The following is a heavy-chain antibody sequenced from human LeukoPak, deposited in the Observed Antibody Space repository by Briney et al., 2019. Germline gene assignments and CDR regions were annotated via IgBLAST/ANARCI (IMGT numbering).Heavy chain of an antibody. D-gene: IGHD3-3*01. J-gene: IGHJ4*02. Sequence: GGSLRLSCAASEFTFSSYAMSWVRQAPGKGLEWVSAISGSSGHTYYAGSVKGRFTISRDNSKNTLYLQMNSLRAEDTAVYYCAKVGFSEMEWLLYSDHWGQGTLVTVSS. CDR1: EFTFSSYA. CDR3: AKVGFSEMEWLLYSDH. V-gene: IGHV3-23*01. CDR2: ISGSSGHT.